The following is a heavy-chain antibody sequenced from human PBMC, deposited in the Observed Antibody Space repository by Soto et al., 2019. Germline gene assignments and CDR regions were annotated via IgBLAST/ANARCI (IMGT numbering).Heavy chain of an antibody. CDR1: GDSVSSNSAA. V-gene: IGHV6-1*01. CDR2: TYYRSKWYN. D-gene: IGHD3-3*01. CDR3: ARDSIFGVVMPYYYMDV. J-gene: IGHJ6*03. Sequence: SQTLSLTCAISGDSVSSNSAAWNWIRQSPSRGLEWLGRTYYRSKWYNDYAVSVKSRITINPDTSKNQCSLQLNSVTPEDTAVYYCARDSIFGVVMPYYYMDVWGKGTTVTVSS.